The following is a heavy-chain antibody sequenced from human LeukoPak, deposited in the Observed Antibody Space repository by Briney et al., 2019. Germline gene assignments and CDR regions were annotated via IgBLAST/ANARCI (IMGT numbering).Heavy chain of an antibody. CDR1: GGSISSYY. D-gene: IGHD2-2*01. V-gene: IGHV4-4*07. J-gene: IGHJ4*02. Sequence: SETLSLTCTVSGGSISSYYWSWIRQPAGKGLEWIGRIYTSGSTNYNPSLKSRVTISVDTSKNQFSLKLSSVTAADTAVYYCARDCSSTSCLDYWGQGTLVTVSS. CDR3: ARDCSSTSCLDY. CDR2: IYTSGST.